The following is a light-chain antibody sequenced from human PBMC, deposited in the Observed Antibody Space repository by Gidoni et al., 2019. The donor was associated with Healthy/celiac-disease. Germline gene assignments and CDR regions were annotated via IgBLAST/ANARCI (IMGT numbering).Light chain of an antibody. CDR2: LGS. CDR3: MQALQTPRT. Sequence: DMVMTQSPPSLPVTPGEPASISCRSSQSLLHSNGYYYLDWYLQKPGQSPQLLIYLGSNRASGVPDRFSGSGSGTDFTLKISRVEAEDVGVYYCMQALQTPRTFGQGTKVEIK. CDR1: QSLLHSNGYYY. V-gene: IGKV2-28*01. J-gene: IGKJ1*01.